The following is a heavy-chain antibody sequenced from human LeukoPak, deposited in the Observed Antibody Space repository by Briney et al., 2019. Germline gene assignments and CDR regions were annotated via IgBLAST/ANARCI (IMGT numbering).Heavy chain of an antibody. V-gene: IGHV3-30*04. CDR2: ISYDGSNK. Sequence: AGRSLRLSCAASGFTFSSYGMHWVRQAPGKGLEWVAVISYDGSNKYYAPSVQRRFPIARDSSKNTLYLQMNSLRAEDPAVYYCAPSSPRLGYYFDYWGQGTLVTVSS. D-gene: IGHD2-2*01. CDR3: APSSPRLGYYFDY. CDR1: GFTFSSYG. J-gene: IGHJ4*02.